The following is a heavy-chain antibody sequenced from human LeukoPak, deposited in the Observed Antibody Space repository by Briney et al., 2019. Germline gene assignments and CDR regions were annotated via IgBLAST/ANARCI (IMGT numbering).Heavy chain of an antibody. CDR3: VRDRSPGYFDY. V-gene: IGHV3-23*01. J-gene: IGHJ4*02. D-gene: IGHD3-10*01. CDR1: GFSLSSYA. CDR2: ISSTDAGT. Sequence: PGGSLRLSCAASGFSLSSYAMSWVRQAPGKGLEWVSAISSTDAGTYHADSVRGRFTISRDNAKNSLFLQMNSLRAEDTAVYYCVRDRSPGYFDYWGQGTLVTVSS.